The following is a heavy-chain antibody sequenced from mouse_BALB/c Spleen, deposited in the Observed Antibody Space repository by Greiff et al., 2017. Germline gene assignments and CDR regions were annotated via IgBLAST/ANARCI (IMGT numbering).Heavy chain of an antibody. V-gene: IGHV5-6-5*01. Sequence: EVKVVESGGGLVKPGGSLKLSSAASGFTFSSYAMSWVRQTPEKRLEWVASISSGGSTYYPDSVKGRFTISRDNARNILYLQMSSLRSEDTAMYYCARGLFTATGAMDYWGQGTSVTVSS. CDR3: ARGLFTATGAMDY. CDR1: GFTFSSYA. CDR2: ISSGGST. D-gene: IGHD1-2*01. J-gene: IGHJ4*01.